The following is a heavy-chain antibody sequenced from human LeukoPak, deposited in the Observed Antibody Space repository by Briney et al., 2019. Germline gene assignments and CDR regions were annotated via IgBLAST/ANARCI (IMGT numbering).Heavy chain of an antibody. D-gene: IGHD6-13*01. CDR1: GYTFTSYY. V-gene: IGHV1-46*01. CDR3: ARDLHSSSWPGPDPFDY. Sequence: ASVKVSCKASGYTFTSYYIHWVRQPPGQGLEWMGIINPSGGSTSYAQKFQGRVTMTRDTSTSTVYMELSSLRSEDTAVYYCARDLHSSSWPGPDPFDYWGQGTLVTVSS. CDR2: INPSGGST. J-gene: IGHJ4*02.